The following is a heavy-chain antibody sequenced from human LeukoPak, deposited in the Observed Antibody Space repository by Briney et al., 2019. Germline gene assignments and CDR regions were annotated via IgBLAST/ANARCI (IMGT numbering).Heavy chain of an antibody. Sequence: SETLSLTCAVSGGSISSSTWWSWVRQPPGKGLEWIGEIYHSGSTNYNPSLKSRVTMSVDTSENQFSLNLSSVTAADTAVYFCASSATNTADFDVWGQGTMVTVSS. D-gene: IGHD4-11*01. V-gene: IGHV4-4*02. CDR2: IYHSGST. CDR1: GGSISSSTW. CDR3: ASSATNTADFDV. J-gene: IGHJ3*01.